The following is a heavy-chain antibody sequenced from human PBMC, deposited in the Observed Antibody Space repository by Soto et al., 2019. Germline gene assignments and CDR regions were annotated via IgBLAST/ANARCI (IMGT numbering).Heavy chain of an antibody. CDR2: IYYSGST. D-gene: IGHD2-21*01. CDR3: ARDQTIFHYYYGMDV. J-gene: IGHJ6*02. Sequence: KPSETLSLTXTVSGGSISSGGYYWSWIRQHPGKGLEWIGYIYYSGSTYYNPSLKSRVTISVDTSKNQFSLKLSSVTAADTAVYYCARDQTIFHYYYGMDVWGQGTTVTVSS. CDR1: GGSISSGGYY. V-gene: IGHV4-31*02.